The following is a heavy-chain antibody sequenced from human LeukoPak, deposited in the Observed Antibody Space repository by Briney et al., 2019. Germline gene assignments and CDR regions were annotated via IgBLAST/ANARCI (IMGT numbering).Heavy chain of an antibody. D-gene: IGHD5-12*01. CDR1: GYTFTGYY. V-gene: IGHV1-2*02. Sequence: GASVKVSCKASGYTFTGYYMHWVRQAPGQGLEWMGWVNPNSGGTNYAQKFQGRVTMTRDTSISTAYMELSRLRSDDTAVYYCARDLGYSGYDCLGSWGQGTLVTVSS. CDR2: VNPNSGGT. CDR3: ARDLGYSGYDCLGS. J-gene: IGHJ5*02.